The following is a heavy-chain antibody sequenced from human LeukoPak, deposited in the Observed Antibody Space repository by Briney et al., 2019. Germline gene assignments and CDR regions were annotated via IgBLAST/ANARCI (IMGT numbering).Heavy chain of an antibody. D-gene: IGHD6-19*01. V-gene: IGHV3-9*01. CDR1: GFTFDDYA. J-gene: IGHJ6*02. CDR3: AKDIKDSSGPAAPRDYYYGMDV. Sequence: GRSLRLSCAASGFTFDDYAMHWVRPAPGAGLEWVSGFSWNSGSIGYADSVKGRFTISRDNVKNSLYLQMNRLRAEDTALYYCAKDIKDSSGPAAPRDYYYGMDVWGQGTTVTVSS. CDR2: FSWNSGSI.